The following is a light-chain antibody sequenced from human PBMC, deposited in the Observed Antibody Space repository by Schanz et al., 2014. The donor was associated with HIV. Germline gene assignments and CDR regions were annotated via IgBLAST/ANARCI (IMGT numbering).Light chain of an antibody. CDR3: QQYGSPPRT. Sequence: EIVLTQSPGTLSLSPGEVGTLSCRASQSISTHLAWYQQKPGQAPTLLIYGASKRATGIPDRFIGSGSGTDFTLTINRLEPEDFAVYYCQQYGSPPRTFGQGTKLEIK. V-gene: IGKV3-20*01. J-gene: IGKJ2*01. CDR1: QSISTH. CDR2: GAS.